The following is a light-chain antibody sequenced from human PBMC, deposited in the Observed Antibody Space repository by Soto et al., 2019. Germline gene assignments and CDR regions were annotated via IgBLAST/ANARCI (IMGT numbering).Light chain of an antibody. Sequence: EIVMTQSPATLSVPPGERATLSRRASQSVSSNLAWYQQKPGQAPRLLFYAASTRATGIPARFSGSGSGSEFTLTISSLQSEDFAVYYCQQYNKWPLTFGGGTEVDIK. V-gene: IGKV3-15*01. J-gene: IGKJ4*01. CDR3: QQYNKWPLT. CDR2: AAS. CDR1: QSVSSN.